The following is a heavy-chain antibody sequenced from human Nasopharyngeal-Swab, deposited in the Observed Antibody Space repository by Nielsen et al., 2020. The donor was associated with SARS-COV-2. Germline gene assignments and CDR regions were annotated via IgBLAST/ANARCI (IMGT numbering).Heavy chain of an antibody. D-gene: IGHD3-22*01. CDR2: IRAYRGNT. CDR1: VYTFTSYV. J-gene: IGHJ3*02. Sequence: ASVNVSFKASVYTFTSYVISWVRQARGQGLEWMGWIRAYRGNTNYAQKLQGRVTMTTDTSTRTAYMYLRRLRSDDTAGYYCARDSLIMIVVVGWAFVTWGKGTMATVSS. CDR3: ARDSLIMIVVVGWAFVT. V-gene: IGHV1-18*01.